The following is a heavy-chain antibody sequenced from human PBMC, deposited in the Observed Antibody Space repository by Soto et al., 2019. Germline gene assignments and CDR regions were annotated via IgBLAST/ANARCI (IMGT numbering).Heavy chain of an antibody. CDR3: TSPYSSSCCS. V-gene: IGHV3-73*02. CDR2: IRSKANSYAT. J-gene: IGHJ4*02. D-gene: IGHD6-13*01. Sequence: EVQLVESGGGLVQPGGSLKLSCAASGFTFSGSAMHWVRQASGKGLEWVGRIRSKANSYATAYAASVKGRFTISRDDSKNTAYLQMNSLKTEDTAVYYCTSPYSSSCCSWGQGPLVTVSS. CDR1: GFTFSGSA.